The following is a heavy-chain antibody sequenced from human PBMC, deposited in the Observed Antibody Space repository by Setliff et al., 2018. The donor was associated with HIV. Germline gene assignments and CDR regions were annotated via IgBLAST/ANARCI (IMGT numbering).Heavy chain of an antibody. D-gene: IGHD2-8*01. Sequence: SETLSLTCAVYGGSFSAYYWSWIRQPPVKGLEWIGEINHSGSTNYNPSLKSRVTISVDTSKNQFSLKLRSVTAADTAVYYCARDLMAPDRYFDYWGQGTLVTVSS. J-gene: IGHJ4*02. V-gene: IGHV4-34*01. CDR2: INHSGST. CDR3: ARDLMAPDRYFDY. CDR1: GGSFSAYY.